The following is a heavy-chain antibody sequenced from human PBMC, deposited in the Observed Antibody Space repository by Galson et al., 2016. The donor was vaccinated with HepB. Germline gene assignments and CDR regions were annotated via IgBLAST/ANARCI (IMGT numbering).Heavy chain of an antibody. J-gene: IGHJ4*02. D-gene: IGHD2/OR15-2a*01. Sequence: CAISGDSVSNNNAAWHWIWQSPSRGLEWLGKTYYRSKWFNDYAGSVTSRISINPDTSQNQFSLQLNSVTPEDTAVYYCARQYGRVFEYWGQGTLVTVSS. CDR1: GDSVSNNNAA. V-gene: IGHV6-1*01. CDR3: ARQYGRVFEY. CDR2: TYYRSKWFN.